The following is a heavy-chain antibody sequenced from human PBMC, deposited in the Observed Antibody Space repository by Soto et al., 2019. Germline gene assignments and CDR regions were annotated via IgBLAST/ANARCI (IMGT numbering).Heavy chain of an antibody. D-gene: IGHD3-16*01. J-gene: IGHJ6*02. CDR1: GYTFTSYY. V-gene: IGHV1-46*01. CDR2: INPSGGST. CDR3: ARGGPAVNYYYYYGMDV. Sequence: ALVKVSCKASGYTFTSYYMHWVRQAPGQGLEWMGIINPSGGSTSYAQKFQGRVTMTRDTSTSTVYMELSSLRSEDTAVYYCARGGPAVNYYYYYGMDVWGQGTTVTVSS.